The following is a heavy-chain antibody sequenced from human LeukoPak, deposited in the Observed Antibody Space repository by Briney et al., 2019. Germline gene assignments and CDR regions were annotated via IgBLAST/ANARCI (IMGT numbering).Heavy chain of an antibody. CDR2: INPNSGGT. Sequence: ASVKVSCKASGYTFTGYYMHWVRQAPGQGLEWMGWINPNSGGTNYAQKFQGRVTMTRDTSISTAYMELSRLRSDDTAVYYCARAGQTYYDFWSGYLHDPWGQGTLVTVSS. V-gene: IGHV1-2*02. CDR3: ARAGQTYYDFWSGYLHDP. CDR1: GYTFTGYY. D-gene: IGHD3-3*01. J-gene: IGHJ5*02.